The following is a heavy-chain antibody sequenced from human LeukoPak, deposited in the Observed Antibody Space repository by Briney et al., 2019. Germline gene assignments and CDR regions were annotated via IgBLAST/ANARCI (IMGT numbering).Heavy chain of an antibody. J-gene: IGHJ4*02. D-gene: IGHD6-6*01. CDR1: GASISSGNYY. V-gene: IGHV4-61*02. Sequence: SQTLSLTCTVSGASISSGNYYWSWIRQPAGEGLEWIGRIQTSGSTSYNPSLKSRVTISIDTSKNQFSLKLTSVTAADTAVYFCARGDGIAAPFWYFDYWGQGTLVTVSS. CDR3: ARGDGIAAPFWYFDY. CDR2: IQTSGST.